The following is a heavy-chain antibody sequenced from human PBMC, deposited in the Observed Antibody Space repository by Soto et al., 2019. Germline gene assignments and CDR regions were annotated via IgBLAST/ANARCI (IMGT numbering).Heavy chain of an antibody. CDR1: GCTVGRYG. CDR2: ISYDGGNK. J-gene: IGHJ4*02. V-gene: IGHV3-30*18. Sequence: GGSRRLSCAASGCTVGRYGRNGGPQAPGKGLEWVAVISYDGGNKHYADSVQGRFTISRDNSKNTLYLQMNSLRAEDTAVYYCAKDTYYFDSSGYYVFDSWGQGT. CDR3: AKDTYYFDSSGYYVFDS. D-gene: IGHD3-22*01.